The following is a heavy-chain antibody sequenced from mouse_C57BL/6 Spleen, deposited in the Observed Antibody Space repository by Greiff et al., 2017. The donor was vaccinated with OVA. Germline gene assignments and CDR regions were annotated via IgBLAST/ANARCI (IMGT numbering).Heavy chain of an antibody. CDR2: IDPEDGET. V-gene: IGHV14-2*01. D-gene: IGHD1-1*01. CDR3: ASPHYYGSSYGGY. Sequence: VQLQQSGAELVKPGASVKLSCTASGFNIKDYYMHWVKQRTEQGLEWIGRIDPEDGETKYAPEFQGKATITADTSSNTAYLQLRSLTSEDTAVYYCASPHYYGSSYGGYWGQGTTLTVSS. J-gene: IGHJ2*01. CDR1: GFNIKDYY.